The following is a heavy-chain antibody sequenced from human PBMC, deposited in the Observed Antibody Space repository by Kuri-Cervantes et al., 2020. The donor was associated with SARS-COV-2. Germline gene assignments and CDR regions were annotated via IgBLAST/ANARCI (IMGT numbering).Heavy chain of an antibody. V-gene: IGHV3-30*02. Sequence: GESLKISCAASGFTFSSYGMHWVRQAPGKGLEWVAFIRYDGSNKYYADSVKGRFTISRDNAKNSLYLQMNSLRAEDTALYYCARETYCGGDCYSGFDYWGQGTLVTVSS. CDR2: IRYDGSNK. D-gene: IGHD2-21*01. J-gene: IGHJ4*02. CDR1: GFTFSSYG. CDR3: ARETYCGGDCYSGFDY.